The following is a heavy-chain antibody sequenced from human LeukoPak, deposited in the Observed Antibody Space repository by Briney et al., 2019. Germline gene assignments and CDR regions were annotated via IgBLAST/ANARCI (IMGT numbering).Heavy chain of an antibody. V-gene: IGHV3-11*01. D-gene: IGHD6-13*01. Sequence: GGSLRLSYAASGFTFSHYYMSWIRQAPGGGLAWVSYISSNCWSISYADSVKGRFTISRDNAKNSLYLQMNSLRAEDTAVYYCAREISAAGIDYWGQGTPVTVSS. CDR3: AREISAAGIDY. J-gene: IGHJ4*02. CDR2: ISSNCWSI. CDR1: GFTFSHYY.